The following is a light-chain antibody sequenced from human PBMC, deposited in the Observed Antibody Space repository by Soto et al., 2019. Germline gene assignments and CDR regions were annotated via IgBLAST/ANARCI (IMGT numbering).Light chain of an antibody. CDR2: AAS. CDR3: QQSYSTLIT. J-gene: IGKJ5*01. Sequence: DIQMTQSPSSLSASVGDRVTITCRASQSISSYLNWYQQKPGKATKLLIYAASSLQSGVPSRFSGSGSGTDFTITISRLQPEDFATYYCQQSYSTLITFGQGTRLEIK. V-gene: IGKV1-39*01. CDR1: QSISSY.